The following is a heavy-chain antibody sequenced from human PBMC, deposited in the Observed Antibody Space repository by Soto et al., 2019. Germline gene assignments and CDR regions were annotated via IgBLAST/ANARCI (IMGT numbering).Heavy chain of an antibody. CDR3: AGLLLPRITATGTVEFFQH. Sequence: SLPLSVTCTVADGSLSSSNYYWGWNRQPPGKGLEWIGSIYKSGSTFYNPSLKSRVTIFVDTSKSQVSLNLTSVTAADTAIYYCAGLLLPRITATGTVEFFQHWGQGTLVTVSS. CDR1: DGSLSSSNYY. CDR2: IYKSGST. V-gene: IGHV4-39*01. J-gene: IGHJ1*01. D-gene: IGHD1-1*01.